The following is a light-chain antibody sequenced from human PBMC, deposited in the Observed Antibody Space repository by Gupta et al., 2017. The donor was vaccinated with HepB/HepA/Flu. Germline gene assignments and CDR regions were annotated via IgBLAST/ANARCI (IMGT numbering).Light chain of an antibody. J-gene: IGLJ2*01. V-gene: IGLV1-51*02. Sequence: QSVLTQPPSVSAAPGQKGTISCSGSSSNIENNYVSWYQQLPGTAPKLLIYASNKRPSGISDRISGSQSGTSATLGITGLQTGDEAEYYCGTWDISLNAVVFGGGTKLTVL. CDR2: ASN. CDR1: SSNIENNY. CDR3: GTWDISLNAVV.